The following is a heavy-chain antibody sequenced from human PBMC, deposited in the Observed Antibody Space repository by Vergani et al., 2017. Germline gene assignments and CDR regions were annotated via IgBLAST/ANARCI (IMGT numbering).Heavy chain of an antibody. V-gene: IGHV4-61*02. CDR2: IYYSGRT. CDR1: GGSLSGVSYY. Sequence: QVQLQESGPGLVKPSQSLSLTCTVSGGSLSGVSYYLSWVRQPAGKGLEWIGRIYYSGRTNYNPSLESRVTISVDTSKNTFSLNLNSVTAADTAIYYCARDSAVGGTFDSWGQGTLVSVSS. CDR3: ARDSAVGGTFDS. J-gene: IGHJ4*02. D-gene: IGHD1-26*01.